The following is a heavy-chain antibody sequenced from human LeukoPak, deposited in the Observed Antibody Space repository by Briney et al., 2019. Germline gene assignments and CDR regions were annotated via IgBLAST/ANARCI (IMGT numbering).Heavy chain of an antibody. J-gene: IGHJ4*02. CDR1: GYTFIGYY. CDR2: INPNNCYT. Sequence: ASVKVSRKGSGYTFIGYYMHWLRQAPGKGLEWMGCINPNNCYTNYAQKFQDRVTMTRDTSISTAYMELSRLRSDGTAVYYRASAGVRGWHERDYWGQGTLDTVSS. V-gene: IGHV1-2*02. D-gene: IGHD6-19*01. CDR3: ASAGVRGWHERDY.